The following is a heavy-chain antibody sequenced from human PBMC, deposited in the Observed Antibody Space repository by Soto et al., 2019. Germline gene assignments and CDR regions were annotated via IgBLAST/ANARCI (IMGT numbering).Heavy chain of an antibody. CDR2: TYYRCKWYY. Sequence: SQTLSLTCAISGDSVSSNSAAWNWIRQSPSRGLEWLGRTYYRCKWYYGYAVSVKSRITINPDTSKNQFSLQLSSVTPEDTAVYYCARIHSSSSSDMDVWGQGTTVTVSS. CDR3: ARIHSSSSSDMDV. J-gene: IGHJ6*02. CDR1: GDSVSSNSAA. V-gene: IGHV6-1*01. D-gene: IGHD6-6*01.